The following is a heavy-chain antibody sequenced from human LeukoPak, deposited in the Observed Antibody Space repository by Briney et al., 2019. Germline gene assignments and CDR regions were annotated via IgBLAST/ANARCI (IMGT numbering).Heavy chain of an antibody. Sequence: SETLSLTCTVSGGSINSTNHYWGCIRQPPGKGLEWIGTMYYSGSTYYNPSLKSRVTISVDTSKNQFSLKLSSVTAADTAIYYCARQVTSSRRTPFDYWGQGTLVTVSS. CDR3: ARQVTSSRRTPFDY. D-gene: IGHD6-13*01. J-gene: IGHJ4*02. V-gene: IGHV4-39*01. CDR2: MYYSGST. CDR1: GGSINSTNHY.